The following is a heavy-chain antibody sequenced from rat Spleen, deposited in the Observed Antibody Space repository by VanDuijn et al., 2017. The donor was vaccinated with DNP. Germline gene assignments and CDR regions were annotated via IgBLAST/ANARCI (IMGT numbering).Heavy chain of an antibody. D-gene: IGHD1-1*01. Sequence: EVQLVETGGGLVQPGRSLKLSCVASGFTFSSYWMFWVRQAPGKGLEWVASINTDGGGTYYSDSVKGRFTISRNNAKNTLYLQMNSLRSDDTATYYCARDRGYNSGDYFDYWGQGVMVTVSS. CDR2: INTDGGGT. CDR3: ARDRGYNSGDYFDY. V-gene: IGHV5-58*01. J-gene: IGHJ2*01. CDR1: GFTFSSYW.